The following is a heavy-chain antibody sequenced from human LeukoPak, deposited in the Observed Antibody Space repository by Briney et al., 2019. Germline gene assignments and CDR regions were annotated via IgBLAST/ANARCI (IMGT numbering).Heavy chain of an antibody. CDR2: IRYDGSIK. J-gene: IGHJ6*03. D-gene: IGHD3-22*01. CDR3: AKGSKLVVITRDHYMAV. CDR1: GFTFSSYG. Sequence: GGSLRLSCAASGFTFSSYGMHWVRQAPGKGLEWVAFIRYDGSIKYLADSVKGRFTISRDNSKNTLYLQMNSLRAGDTAVYYCAKGSKLVVITRDHYMAVWGKGTTVTISS. V-gene: IGHV3-30*02.